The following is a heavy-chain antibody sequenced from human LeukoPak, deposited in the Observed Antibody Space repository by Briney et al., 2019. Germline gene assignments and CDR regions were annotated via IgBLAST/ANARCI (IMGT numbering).Heavy chain of an antibody. V-gene: IGHV3-7*03. J-gene: IGHJ4*02. CDR2: IKQDGSEK. CDR3: ALGNFDY. D-gene: IGHD7-27*01. CDR1: GFTFSSYE. Sequence: GGSLRLSCAASGFTFSSYEMNWVRQAPGKGLEWVANIKQDGSEKYYVDSVKGRFTISRDNAKNSLYLQMNSLRAEDTALYYCALGNFDYWGQGTLVTVSS.